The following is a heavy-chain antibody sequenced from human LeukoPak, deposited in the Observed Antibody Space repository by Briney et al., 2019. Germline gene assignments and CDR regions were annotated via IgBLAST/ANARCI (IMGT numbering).Heavy chain of an antibody. J-gene: IGHJ4*02. CDR3: ARGGGMVRGVIGY. D-gene: IGHD3-10*01. CDR1: GYTFTGYY. V-gene: IGHV1-2*02. CDR2: INPNSGGT. Sequence: GASVKVSCKASGYTFTGYYMHCLRQATGQGLEWMGWINPNSGGTNYAKKFQGRDTMTTDTSISTTYLVLSRLRSDATAVHYCARGGGMVRGVIGYGGQGTLVTVSS.